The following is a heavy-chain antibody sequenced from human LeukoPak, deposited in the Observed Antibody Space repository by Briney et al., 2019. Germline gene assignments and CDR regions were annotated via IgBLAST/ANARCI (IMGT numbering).Heavy chain of an antibody. CDR2: IYCSGTT. J-gene: IGHJ4*02. CDR3: ARHNRDYDGSGSYWYFHH. Sequence: SGTLSLTCTVSGVSFSGGIYYWVCIRQPPGKGRESIGSIYCSGTTYYNPSIKSRVTISLDTYNSQFSLKLTSLTAADTAFYDCARHNRDYDGSGSYWYFHHWGQGALVAVSS. D-gene: IGHD3-10*01. CDR1: GVSFSGGIYY. V-gene: IGHV4-39*01.